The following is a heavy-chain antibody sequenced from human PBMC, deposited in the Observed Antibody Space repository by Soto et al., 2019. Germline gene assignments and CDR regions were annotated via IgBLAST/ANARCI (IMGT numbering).Heavy chain of an antibody. CDR3: ARAPDPYYYDSSGFLSFDY. CDR1: GGSISSGGYY. V-gene: IGHV4-31*03. CDR2: IYNSGST. Sequence: PSETLSLTCTVSGGSISSGGYYWSWIRQQPGKGQEWIGYIYNSGSTYYNPSLKSRVTISVDTSKNQFSLKLSSVTAADTAVYYCARAPDPYYYDSSGFLSFDYWGQGTLVTVSS. J-gene: IGHJ4*02. D-gene: IGHD3-22*01.